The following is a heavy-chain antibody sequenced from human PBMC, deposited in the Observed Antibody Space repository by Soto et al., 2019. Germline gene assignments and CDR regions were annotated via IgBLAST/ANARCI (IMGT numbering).Heavy chain of an antibody. V-gene: IGHV1-18*01. CDR2: ISAYKGNT. J-gene: IGHJ3*02. D-gene: IGHD3-22*01. Sequence: ASVKVSCKASGYTFTSYGISWVRQAPGQGLEWMGWISAYKGNTNYAQKLQGRVTMTTDTSTSTAYMELRSLRSDDTAVYYCARDPVPYYYDSSGYYARPDAFDIWGQGTMVTVSS. CDR3: ARDPVPYYYDSSGYYARPDAFDI. CDR1: GYTFTSYG.